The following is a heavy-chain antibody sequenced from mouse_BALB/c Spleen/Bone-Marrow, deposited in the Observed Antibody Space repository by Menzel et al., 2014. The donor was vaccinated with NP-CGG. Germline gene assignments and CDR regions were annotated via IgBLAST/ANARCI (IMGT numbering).Heavy chain of an antibody. D-gene: IGHD2-3*01. CDR2: IWSGGST. V-gene: IGHV2-4*02. CDR1: GFSLTSYG. Sequence: QVQLQQSGPGLVQPSQSLSITCTVSGFSLTSYGVHWVRRPPGKGLEWLGVIWSGGSTDYNAAFISRLSISKDNSKSXVFFKMNSLQADDTAIYYCARNDGYYSPWFAYWGQGTLVTVSA. J-gene: IGHJ3*01. CDR3: ARNDGYYSPWFAY.